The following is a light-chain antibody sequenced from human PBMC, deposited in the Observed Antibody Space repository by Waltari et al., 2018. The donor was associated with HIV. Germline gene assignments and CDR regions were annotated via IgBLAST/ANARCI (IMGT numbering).Light chain of an antibody. V-gene: IGLV2-8*01. CDR1: NSDIGNFDY. CDR2: EVY. Sequence: QSALTQPPSASGSPGQSVTISCTGTNSDIGNFDYVAWYQQHPGKPPKLIISEVYKRPSGVPNRFSASKSGNTASLTVSGLQAEDEADYYCSSYVTTNDFYVLFGGGTKLTVL. J-gene: IGLJ2*01. CDR3: SSYVTTNDFYVL.